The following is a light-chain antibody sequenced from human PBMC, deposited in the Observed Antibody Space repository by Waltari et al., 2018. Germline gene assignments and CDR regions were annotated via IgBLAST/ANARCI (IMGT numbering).Light chain of an antibody. Sequence: SRALTQPPSLSVSPGRTATITCSESVLGDENTCWYRQRPGQSPVLVIYQDVKRPSGIPERFAGSVSGDTATLTISETQPVDEADYYCQTWDNSIAVFGGGTTLTVL. J-gene: IGLJ2*01. CDR3: QTWDNSIAV. CDR1: VLGDEN. CDR2: QDV. V-gene: IGLV3-1*01.